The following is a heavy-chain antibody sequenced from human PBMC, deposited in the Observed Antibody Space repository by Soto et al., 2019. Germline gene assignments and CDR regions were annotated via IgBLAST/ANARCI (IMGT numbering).Heavy chain of an antibody. Sequence: QVNLVESGGGVVKPGTSLRLSCGASGFAFSDHGMHWVRQAPDRGLEWVGIIWYDGDNKFYGDSVKGRFTISRDNSKNTLYLHMTGLTTDDTAIYYCALDAGVRGAIIDYLDSWGQGTLVTVSS. CDR3: ALDAGVRGAIIDYLDS. CDR2: IWYDGDNK. D-gene: IGHD3-10*01. V-gene: IGHV3-33*01. J-gene: IGHJ4*02. CDR1: GFAFSDHG.